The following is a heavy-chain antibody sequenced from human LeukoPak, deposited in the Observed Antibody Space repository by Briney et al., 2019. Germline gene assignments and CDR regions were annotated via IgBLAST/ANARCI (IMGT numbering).Heavy chain of an antibody. CDR3: TRGGSGGTYGEFGY. CDR2: INTDGSSS. V-gene: IGHV3-74*01. D-gene: IGHD3-10*01. J-gene: IGHJ4*02. CDR1: GFTFSNYW. Sequence: PGGSLRLSCAASGFTFSNYWMHWVRQGPGKGLVWVSRINTDGSSSNYADSVKGRFIISRDNAKNTLYLQINSLRVEDAAVYYCTRGGSGGTYGEFGYWGQGTLVTVSS.